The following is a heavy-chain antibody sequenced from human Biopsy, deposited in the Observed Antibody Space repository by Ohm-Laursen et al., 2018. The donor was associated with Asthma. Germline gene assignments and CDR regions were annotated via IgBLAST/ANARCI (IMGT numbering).Heavy chain of an antibody. D-gene: IGHD3-3*01. CDR3: ASQSSGPDFWSGYYYFDY. CDR1: GFTFSSYG. CDR2: ISYDGSNK. V-gene: IGHV3-30*03. Sequence: SLRLSCASSGFTFSSYGMHWVRQAPGTGLEWVAVISYDGSNKYYADSVKGRFTISRDNSKNTLYLQMNSLRAEETAVYYCASQSSGPDFWSGYYYFDYWGQGTLVTVSS. J-gene: IGHJ4*02.